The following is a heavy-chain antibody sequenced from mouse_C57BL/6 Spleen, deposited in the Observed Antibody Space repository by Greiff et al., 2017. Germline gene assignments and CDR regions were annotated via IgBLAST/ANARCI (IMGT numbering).Heavy chain of an antibody. J-gene: IGHJ1*03. CDR1: GYTFTSYW. Sequence: QVQLQQPGAELVKPGASVKLSCKASGYTFTSYWMHWVKQRPGQGLEWIGMIHPNSGSTNYNEKFKSKATLTVDKSSSTAYMQLSSLTSEDSAVYYCARSPYYYSRDWYFDVWGTGTTVTVSS. D-gene: IGHD1-1*01. CDR2: IHPNSGST. V-gene: IGHV1-64*01. CDR3: ARSPYYYSRDWYFDV.